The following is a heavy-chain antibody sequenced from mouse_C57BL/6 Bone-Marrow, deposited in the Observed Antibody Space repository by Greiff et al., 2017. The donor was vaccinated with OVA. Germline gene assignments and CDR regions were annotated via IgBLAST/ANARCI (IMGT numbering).Heavy chain of an antibody. V-gene: IGHV1-69*01. CDR1: GYTFTSYW. D-gene: IGHD2-4*01. Sequence: QVQLKQSGAELVMPGASVKLSCKASGYTFTSYWMHWVKQRPGQGLEWIGEIDPSDSYTNYNQKFKGKSTLTVDKSSSTAYMQLSSLTSEDSAVYYCARSLYDYDVYFDVWGTGTTVTVSS. J-gene: IGHJ1*03. CDR2: IDPSDSYT. CDR3: ARSLYDYDVYFDV.